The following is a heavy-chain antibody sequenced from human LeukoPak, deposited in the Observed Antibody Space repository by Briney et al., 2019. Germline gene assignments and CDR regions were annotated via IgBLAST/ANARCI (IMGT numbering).Heavy chain of an antibody. J-gene: IGHJ4*02. CDR2: ISSSNSYI. D-gene: IGHD4-23*01. CDR1: GFTFDSYT. V-gene: IGHV3-21*01. Sequence: GGSVRLSCAASGFTFDSYTMNWVRQSPGKGLEWVSSISSSNSYIYYMDSVRGRFTISRDNAANSLYLQMDSLRVDDTAIYYCARASTPRNYFDHWGRGILVTVSS. CDR3: ARASTPRNYFDH.